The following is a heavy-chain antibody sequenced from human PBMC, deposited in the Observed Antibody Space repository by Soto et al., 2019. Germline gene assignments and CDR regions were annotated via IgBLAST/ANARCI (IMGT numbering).Heavy chain of an antibody. J-gene: IGHJ5*02. CDR1: GGSISSYY. CDR3: ARDSTMNWFDP. CDR2: IYYSGST. V-gene: IGHV4-59*01. Sequence: SETLSLTCTVSGGSISSYYWSWIRQPPGKGLEWIGYIYYSGSTNYNPSLKSRVNISVDTSKNQFSLKLSSVTAADTAVYYCARDSTMNWFDPWGQGTLVTVSS.